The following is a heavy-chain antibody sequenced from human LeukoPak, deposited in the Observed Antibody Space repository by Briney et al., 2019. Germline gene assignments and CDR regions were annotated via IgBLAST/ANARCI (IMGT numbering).Heavy chain of an antibody. CDR3: ARAIYSGYDFDY. J-gene: IGHJ4*02. CDR2: INPNSGGT. V-gene: IGHV1-2*02. D-gene: IGHD5-12*01. Sequence: ASVKVSCKASGYTFTGYYMHWERQAPGQGLEWMGWINPNSGGTNYAQKFQGRVTMTRDTSISTAYMELSRLRSDDTAVYYCARAIYSGYDFDYWGQGTLVTVSS. CDR1: GYTFTGYY.